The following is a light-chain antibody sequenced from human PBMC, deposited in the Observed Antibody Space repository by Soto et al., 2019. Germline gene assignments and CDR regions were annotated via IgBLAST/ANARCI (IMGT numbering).Light chain of an antibody. CDR2: WAS. CDR1: QSVLYSSVLYSSKNKNY. J-gene: IGKJ2*01. Sequence: DIVMTQSPDSLAVSLGERVTINCKSSQSVLYSSVLYSSKNKNYLAWYQQKPGQPPKLLIYWASTRESGVPDRFSGSGSGTDFTLTISSLQAEDVAVYYCQQYYSTPYTFGQGTKLEIK. CDR3: QQYYSTPYT. V-gene: IGKV4-1*01.